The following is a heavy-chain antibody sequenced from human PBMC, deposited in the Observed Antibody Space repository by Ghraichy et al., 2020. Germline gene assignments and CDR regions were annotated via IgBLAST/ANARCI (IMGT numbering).Heavy chain of an antibody. Sequence: LSLTCAASGFTFSSYAMSWVRQAPGKGLEWVSAISGSGGSTYYADSVKGRFTISRDNSKNTLYLQMNSLRAEDTAVYYCAKPFFYDDAFDIWGQGTMVTVSS. CDR3: AKPFFYDDAFDI. V-gene: IGHV3-23*01. D-gene: IGHD2/OR15-2a*01. J-gene: IGHJ3*02. CDR2: ISGSGGST. CDR1: GFTFSSYA.